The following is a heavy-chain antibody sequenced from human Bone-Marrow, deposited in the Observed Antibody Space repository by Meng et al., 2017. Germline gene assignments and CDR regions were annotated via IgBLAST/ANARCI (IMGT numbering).Heavy chain of an antibody. J-gene: IGHJ4*02. V-gene: IGHV3-20*04. Sequence: GGSLRLSCAASGFTFDDYGMSWVRQAPGKGLEWVSGINWNGGSTGYADSVKGRFTISRDNAKNSLYLQMNSLRAEDTALYYCARDSYCSGGSCYLPLDYWGQGTLVNVAS. CDR1: GFTFDDYG. CDR3: ARDSYCSGGSCYLPLDY. D-gene: IGHD2-15*01. CDR2: INWNGGST.